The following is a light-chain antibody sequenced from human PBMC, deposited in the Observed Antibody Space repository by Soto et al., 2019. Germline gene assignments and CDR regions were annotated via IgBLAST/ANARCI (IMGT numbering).Light chain of an antibody. CDR1: QGIGDR. V-gene: IGKV1-12*02. J-gene: IGKJ2*01. Sequence: DIQVTQSPSSVSASVGDRVTITCRASQGIGDRLAWYQHKPGKAPQLLIQTASTLLSGVPSRFSGSGSGTEFTLTISRLQPDDFAAYYCQQYNSFSYTFGPGTKLEIK. CDR2: TAS. CDR3: QQYNSFSYT.